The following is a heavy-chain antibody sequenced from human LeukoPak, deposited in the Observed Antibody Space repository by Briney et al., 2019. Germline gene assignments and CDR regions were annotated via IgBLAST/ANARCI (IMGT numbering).Heavy chain of an antibody. D-gene: IGHD3-10*01. CDR2: INHSGST. CDR3: ARVELLWFGELDY. CDR1: GGSFSGYY. Sequence: SETLSLTCAVDGGSFSGYYWSWIRQPPGKRQEWIGEINHSGSTNYNPSLKSGVTISVDTSKKQFSLKLSSVTDAGTAVYYCARVELLWFGELDYWGEGTLVTVSS. J-gene: IGHJ4*02. V-gene: IGHV4-34*01.